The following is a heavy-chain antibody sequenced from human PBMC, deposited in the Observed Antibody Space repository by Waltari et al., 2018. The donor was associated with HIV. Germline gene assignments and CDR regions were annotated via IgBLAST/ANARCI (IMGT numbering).Heavy chain of an antibody. D-gene: IGHD4-17*01. CDR1: GYDFTTYW. Sequence: EVQLVQSGAEVKKPGESLKISCTASGYDFTTYWIGWVRQMPGKGLECMGLIYPSDSDTKYSPSFQGQGTLSADKSINTAYLHWSSLKAPDTAIYYCARLGNNYGDAFDIWGQGTMVNVS. V-gene: IGHV5-51*03. CDR3: ARLGNNYGDAFDI. J-gene: IGHJ3*02. CDR2: IYPSDSDT.